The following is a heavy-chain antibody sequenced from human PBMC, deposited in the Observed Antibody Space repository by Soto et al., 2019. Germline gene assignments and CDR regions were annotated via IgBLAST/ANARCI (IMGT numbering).Heavy chain of an antibody. Sequence: ASVKVSCKASGYTFTSYYMHWVRQAPGQGLEWMGIINPSGGSTSYAQKFQGRVTMTRDTSTSTVYMELSSLRSEDTAVYYCARAGIAVAGPAEFFDYWGQGTLVTVSS. CDR2: INPSGGST. J-gene: IGHJ4*02. CDR1: GYTFTSYY. V-gene: IGHV1-46*01. D-gene: IGHD6-19*01. CDR3: ARAGIAVAGPAEFFDY.